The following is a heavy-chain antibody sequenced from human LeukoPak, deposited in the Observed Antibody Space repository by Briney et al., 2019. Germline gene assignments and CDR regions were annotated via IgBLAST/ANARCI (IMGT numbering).Heavy chain of an antibody. V-gene: IGHV4-34*01. CDR2: INHSGST. Sequence: SETLSLTCAVSGGSFSGYYWSWIRQPPGKGLEWIGEINHSGSTNYNPSLKSRVTISVDTSKNQFSLKLSSVTAADTAVYYCARFRPTYYYDSSGSGFEYWGQGTLVAVSS. CDR3: ARFRPTYYYDSSGSGFEY. J-gene: IGHJ4*02. CDR1: GGSFSGYY. D-gene: IGHD3-22*01.